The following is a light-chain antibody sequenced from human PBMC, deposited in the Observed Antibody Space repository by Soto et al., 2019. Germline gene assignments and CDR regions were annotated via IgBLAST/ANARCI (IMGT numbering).Light chain of an antibody. CDR2: LGS. J-gene: IGKJ5*01. Sequence: IVMTQSPLSLPVTPAEPSCMSCRSSHSFLYSNSYNYIDWYLQKPGQSPHLLIYLGSTRASGVPDRFSGSGSGTDFTLKISRVEAEDVGVYYCMQALQTPITFGQGTRLEIK. V-gene: IGKV2-28*01. CDR1: HSFLYSNSYNY. CDR3: MQALQTPIT.